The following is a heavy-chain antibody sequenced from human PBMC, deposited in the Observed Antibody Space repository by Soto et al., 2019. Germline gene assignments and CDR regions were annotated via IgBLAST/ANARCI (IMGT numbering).Heavy chain of an antibody. D-gene: IGHD6-13*01. Sequence: GESLRLSCAASGFTFSGSAMHWVRQASGKGLEWVGRIRSKANSYATAYAASVKGRFTITRDDSKNTAYLQMNSLKTEDTAVYYCTSPGPNSSSWYYYYYIDVWGKGTTVTVSS. CDR3: TSPGPNSSSWYYYYYIDV. CDR1: GFTFSGSA. J-gene: IGHJ6*03. CDR2: IRSKANSYAT. V-gene: IGHV3-73*01.